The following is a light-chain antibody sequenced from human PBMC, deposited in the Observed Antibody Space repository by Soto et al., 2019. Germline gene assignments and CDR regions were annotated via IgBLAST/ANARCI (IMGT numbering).Light chain of an antibody. Sequence: EIVLTQSPGTLSLSPGERATLSCRASESVSDHYLAWYQQRSGQAPRLVIYGASSRASAVPDRFSGSGSGADFTLTISRLEPEDFAVYYCQQYGSSPLPFGGRGK. CDR2: GAS. CDR1: ESVSDHY. CDR3: QQYGSSPLP. J-gene: IGKJ4*01. V-gene: IGKV3-20*01.